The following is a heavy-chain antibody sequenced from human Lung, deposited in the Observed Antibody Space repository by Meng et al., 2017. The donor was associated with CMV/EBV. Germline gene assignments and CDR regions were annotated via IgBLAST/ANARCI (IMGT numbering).Heavy chain of an antibody. J-gene: IGHJ1*01. CDR2: IPHRGRS. CDR1: GDYINKHNR. D-gene: IGHD3-10*01. Sequence: VPLRGVGTAPGKPSQTLSLTCACSGDYINKHNRLAWVRQPPGKGLEWIGEIPHRGRSAYNPSLKSRVSMSIDKSKNQFSLKLTSVTAADTAVYHCLRRSGGSVWGQGTLVTVSS. CDR3: LRRSGGSV. V-gene: IGHV4-4*02.